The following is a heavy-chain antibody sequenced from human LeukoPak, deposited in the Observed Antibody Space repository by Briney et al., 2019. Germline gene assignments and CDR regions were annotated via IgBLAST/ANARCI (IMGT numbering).Heavy chain of an antibody. V-gene: IGHV3-30*18. J-gene: IGHJ4*02. CDR3: AKDRALWQWPPIDY. Sequence: GRSLRLSCAASGFTFSSYGMHWVRQAPGKGLEWVAVISYDGNNKYYADSVKGRFTISRDNSKNTLYLQMNSLRAEDTAVYYCAKDRALWQWPPIDYWGQGTLVIVSS. CDR1: GFTFSSYG. CDR2: ISYDGNNK. D-gene: IGHD6-19*01.